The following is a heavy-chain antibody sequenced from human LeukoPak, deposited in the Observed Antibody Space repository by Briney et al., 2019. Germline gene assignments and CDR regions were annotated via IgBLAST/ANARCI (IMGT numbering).Heavy chain of an antibody. D-gene: IGHD3-3*01. Sequence: SETLSLTCTVSGGSISSSNYYWGRIRQPPGKGREWIGSTYYIGSTNYNPSLKSRVTISVDTSKTQFSLKLSSVTAGNTAENYCARQDYDFWSGYSNWFDPWGQGTLVTVSS. J-gene: IGHJ5*02. CDR1: GGSISSSNYY. CDR3: ARQDYDFWSGYSNWFDP. V-gene: IGHV4-39*01. CDR2: TYYIGST.